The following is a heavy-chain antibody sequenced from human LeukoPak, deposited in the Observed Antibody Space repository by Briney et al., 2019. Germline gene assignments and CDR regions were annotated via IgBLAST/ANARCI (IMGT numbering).Heavy chain of an antibody. CDR3: TSKQWVYYYMDV. CDR1: GGSISSSIYY. Sequence: SETLSLTCTVSGGSISSSIYYWGWIRQPPGKGLEWIGSISYSGSTYYNPSLKSRVTISVDTSKNQFSLKLSSVSAADTAVYYCTSKQWVYYYMDVWGKGTTVTVSS. V-gene: IGHV4-39*01. D-gene: IGHD6-19*01. CDR2: ISYSGST. J-gene: IGHJ6*03.